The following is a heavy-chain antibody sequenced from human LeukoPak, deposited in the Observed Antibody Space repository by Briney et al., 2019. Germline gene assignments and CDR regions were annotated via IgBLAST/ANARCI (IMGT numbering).Heavy chain of an antibody. V-gene: IGHV4-38-2*01. CDR3: ARSTGPSVVAAKAFFDY. D-gene: IGHD2-15*01. J-gene: IGHJ4*02. CDR1: GYSISSGYY. CDR2: IYHSGST. Sequence: PSETLSLTCAVSGYSISSGYYWGWIRQPPGKGLEWIESIYHSGSTYYNPSLKSRVTISVDTSKNQFSLKLSSVTAVDTAVYYCARSTGPSVVAAKAFFDYWGQGTLVTVSS.